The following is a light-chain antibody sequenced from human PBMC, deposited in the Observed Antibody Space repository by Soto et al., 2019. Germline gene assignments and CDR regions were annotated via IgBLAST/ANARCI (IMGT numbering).Light chain of an antibody. J-gene: IGKJ4*01. CDR1: QDINNY. CDR3: QQFDDLPLT. CDR2: DAS. Sequence: DIQMTQSPSSLSASVGDRVTITCQASQDINNYLNWYQQKPGKAPKLLIYDASTLETGVPSRFSGSGFGADFTLTISSLQPEDIETYYCQQFDDLPLTFGGGTKVDIK. V-gene: IGKV1-33*01.